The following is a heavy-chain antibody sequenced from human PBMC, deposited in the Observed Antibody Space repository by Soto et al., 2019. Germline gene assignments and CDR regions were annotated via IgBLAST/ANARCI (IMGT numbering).Heavy chain of an antibody. CDR3: DRVKASGVNFDY. D-gene: IGHD3-10*01. V-gene: IGHV4-39*07. CDR2: IYYSGST. CDR1: GGSISSSSYY. J-gene: IGHJ4*02. Sequence: PSETLSLTCTVSGGSISSSSYYWGWIRQPPGKGLECIGSIYYSGSTYYNPSLKSRVTISVDKSKNQFSLKLSSVTAADTAVYYCDRVKASGVNFDYWGQGTLVTVSS.